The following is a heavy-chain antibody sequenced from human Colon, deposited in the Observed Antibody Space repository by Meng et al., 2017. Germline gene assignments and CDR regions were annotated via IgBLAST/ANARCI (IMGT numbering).Heavy chain of an antibody. CDR3: AREGLVGDLRYFDL. V-gene: IGHV1-2*06. Sequence: VQLVRSGAEVRKPGASVKVSCKASAYTFAGYYMHWVRQAPGQGLEWMGRINPNSGGANYAQKFQGRDTMTRDTSISTAYMELSRLRSDDTAVYYCAREGLVGDLRYFDLWGRGTLVTVSS. CDR2: INPNSGGA. D-gene: IGHD3-16*01. CDR1: AYTFAGYY. J-gene: IGHJ2*01.